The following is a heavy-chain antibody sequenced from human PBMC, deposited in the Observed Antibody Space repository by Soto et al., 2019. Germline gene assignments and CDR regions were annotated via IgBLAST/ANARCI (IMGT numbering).Heavy chain of an antibody. CDR1: GYTFTSYD. CDR2: MNPNSGNT. J-gene: IGHJ3*02. V-gene: IGHV1-8*01. CDR3: ARGCVTIFGVIDAFDI. D-gene: IGHD3-3*01. Sequence: ASVKVSCKASGYTFTSYDINWVRQATGQGLEWMGWMNPNSGNTGYAQKFQGRVTMTRNTSISTAYMELSSLRSEDTAVYYCARGCVTIFGVIDAFDIWGQGTMVTVSS.